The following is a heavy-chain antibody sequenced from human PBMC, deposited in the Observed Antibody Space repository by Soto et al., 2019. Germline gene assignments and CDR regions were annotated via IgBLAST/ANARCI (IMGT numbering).Heavy chain of an antibody. J-gene: IGHJ1*01. CDR3: ARDLSYGDSVYFQH. D-gene: IGHD4-17*01. CDR1: GFTLSSYA. Sequence: PGGSLRLSCAASGFTLSSYAMHWVRQAPGKGLEWVAVISYDGSNKYYADSVKGRFTISRDNSKNTLYLQMNSLRAEDTAVYYCARDLSYGDSVYFQHWGQGTLVTVSS. CDR2: ISYDGSNK. V-gene: IGHV3-30-3*01.